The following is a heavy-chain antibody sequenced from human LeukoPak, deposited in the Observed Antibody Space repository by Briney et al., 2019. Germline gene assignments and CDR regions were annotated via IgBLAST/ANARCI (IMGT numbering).Heavy chain of an antibody. CDR2: IIPILGIA. CDR1: GGTFSSYA. D-gene: IGHD3-9*01. Sequence: GASVTVSFKASGGTFSSYAINWVRQAPGQGLEWMGRIIPILGIANYAQKFQGRVTITADKSTSTAYMELSSLRSEDTAVYYCARGSGEYFDWLLYTEFFDYWGQGTLVTASS. V-gene: IGHV1-69*04. CDR3: ARGSGEYFDWLLYTEFFDY. J-gene: IGHJ4*02.